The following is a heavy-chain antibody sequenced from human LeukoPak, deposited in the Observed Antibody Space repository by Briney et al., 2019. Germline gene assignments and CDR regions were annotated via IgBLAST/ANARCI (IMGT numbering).Heavy chain of an antibody. Sequence: AASVKVSCKSSGYTSSSYGISWMRQAPGQGPEWMGWISTYNGNTNYAQKFQGRVTMTTDTSTSTAYMELRSLRSDDTAVYYCARSSVSQGPDYWGQGTLVTVSS. J-gene: IGHJ4*02. CDR3: ARSSVSQGPDY. CDR1: GYTSSSYG. V-gene: IGHV1-18*04. CDR2: ISTYNGNT.